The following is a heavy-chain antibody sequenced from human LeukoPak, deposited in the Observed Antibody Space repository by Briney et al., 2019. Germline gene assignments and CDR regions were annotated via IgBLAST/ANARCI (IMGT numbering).Heavy chain of an antibody. CDR2: ISGSGGST. CDR1: GFTFSSYA. D-gene: IGHD3-10*01. V-gene: IGHV3-23*01. J-gene: IGHJ6*02. CDR3: AKVIWEWIYGSGSYHGMDV. Sequence: PGGSLRLSCAASGFTFSSYAMSWVRQAPGKGLEWVSAISGSGGSTYYADSVKGRFTISRDNSKNTLYLQMNSLRAEDTAVYYCAKVIWEWIYGSGSYHGMDVWGQGTTVTVSS.